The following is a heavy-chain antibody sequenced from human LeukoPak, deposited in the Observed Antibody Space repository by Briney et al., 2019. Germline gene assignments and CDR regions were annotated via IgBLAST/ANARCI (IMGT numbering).Heavy chain of an antibody. CDR3: AKVLDYCDGGTCYNSGMDS. CDR1: GFTFNLYS. Sequence: PGGSLRLSCLASGFTFNLYSMHWVRQAPGKGLEFVSVISSDGVYTYYAYSVKGRFTISRDNSKNTVYLQMSSLRADDTAVYYCAKVLDYCDGGTCYNSGMDSWGQGTLVTVSS. D-gene: IGHD2-15*01. CDR2: ISSDGVYT. V-gene: IGHV3-64D*08. J-gene: IGHJ4*02.